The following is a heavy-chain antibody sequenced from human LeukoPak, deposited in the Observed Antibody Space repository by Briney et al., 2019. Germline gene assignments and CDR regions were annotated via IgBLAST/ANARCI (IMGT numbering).Heavy chain of an antibody. D-gene: IGHD5-18*01. CDR1: GYTFTGYY. V-gene: IGHV1-69*13. J-gene: IGHJ5*02. CDR3: ARRGYSYGLGPFDP. CDR2: IIPIFGTA. Sequence: SVKVSCKASGYTFTGYYMHWVRQAPGQGLEWMGGIIPIFGTANYAQKFQGRVTITADGSTSTAYMELISLRSEDTAVYYCARRGYSYGLGPFDPWGQGTLVTVSS.